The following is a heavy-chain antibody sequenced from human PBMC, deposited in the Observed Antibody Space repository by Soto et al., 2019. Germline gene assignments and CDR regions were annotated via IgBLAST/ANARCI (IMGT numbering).Heavy chain of an antibody. V-gene: IGHV1-2*04. CDR1: GYSFTDYH. CDR3: ARGHSTDCSNGVCSFFYNHELDV. CDR2: VNPKSGGT. Sequence: ASVKVSCKASGYSFTDYHIHWVRQAPGQGLEWLGRVNPKSGGTSTAQKFQGWVTMTRDRSISTVYMELTRLRSDDTAVYFCARGHSTDCSNGVCSFFYNHELDVWGQGTTVTVSS. D-gene: IGHD2-8*01. J-gene: IGHJ6*02.